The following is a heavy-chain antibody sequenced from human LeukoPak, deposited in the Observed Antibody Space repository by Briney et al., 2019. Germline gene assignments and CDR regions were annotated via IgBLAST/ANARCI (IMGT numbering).Heavy chain of an antibody. J-gene: IGHJ4*02. CDR2: IKQDGSDQ. CDR3: ARDDNWGFDY. V-gene: IGHV3-7*01. D-gene: IGHD7-27*01. Sequence: GGSLRLSCSASGFTFSSYWMSWVRQAPGKGLEWMANIKQDGSDQNYVDSVKGRFTIYRDNAKSSVFLQMDSLRADDTAFYYCARDDNWGFDYWGQGALVTVSS. CDR1: GFTFSSYW.